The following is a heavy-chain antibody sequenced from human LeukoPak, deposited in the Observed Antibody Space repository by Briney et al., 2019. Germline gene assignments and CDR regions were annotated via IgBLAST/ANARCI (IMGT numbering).Heavy chain of an antibody. CDR1: GGSISSNTYS. CDR2: IYYGGST. D-gene: IGHD3-10*01. CDR3: ARGKPSYGSGTFYRPLEPNYMDV. Sequence: SETLSLTCTVSGGSISSNTYSWGWTRQPPGKGLEWIGNIYYGGSTYYNPSLKSRVTISVDTSKNQFSLKLSSVTAADTAMYYCARGKPSYGSGTFYRPLEPNYMDVWGKGTTVTVSS. J-gene: IGHJ6*03. V-gene: IGHV4-39*01.